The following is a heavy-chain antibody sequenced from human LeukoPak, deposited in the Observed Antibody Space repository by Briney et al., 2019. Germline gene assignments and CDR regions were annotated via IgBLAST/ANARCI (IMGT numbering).Heavy chain of an antibody. J-gene: IGHJ4*01. D-gene: IGHD5-18*01. CDR1: GFTFSSYAM. CDR2: IHDGGTP. V-gene: IGHV4-4*02. Sequence: GSLRLSCAASGFTFSSYAMSWVRQPPGKGLEWIAEIHDGGTPNYNPSLKSRVTISVDKFKTQFSLNLNSVTAADTAVYYCVANGYYCLDQWGHGTLVTVSP. CDR3: VANGYYCLDQ.